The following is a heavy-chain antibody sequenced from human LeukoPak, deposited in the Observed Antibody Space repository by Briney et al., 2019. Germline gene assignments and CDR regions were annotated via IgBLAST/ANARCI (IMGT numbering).Heavy chain of an antibody. CDR1: GYTFTGYY. D-gene: IGHD1-26*01. Sequence: GASVKVSCKASGYTFTGYYMHWVRQAPGQGLEWMGWINPNSGGTNYAQKFQGRVTMTRDTSISTAYMELSRLRSDDTAVYYCARFPYSGSYPSDYWGQGTLVTVSS. J-gene: IGHJ4*02. CDR2: INPNSGGT. V-gene: IGHV1-2*02. CDR3: ARFPYSGSYPSDY.